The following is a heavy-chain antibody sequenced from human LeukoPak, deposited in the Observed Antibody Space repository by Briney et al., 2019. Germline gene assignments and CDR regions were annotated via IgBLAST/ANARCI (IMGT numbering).Heavy chain of an antibody. V-gene: IGHV4-34*01. D-gene: IGHD6-6*01. CDR1: GGSFSGYY. J-gene: IGHJ4*02. CDR3: ARRVHSSSLRYFDY. CDR2: INHSGST. Sequence: PSETLSLTCAVYGGSFSGYYWSWIRQPPGKGLEWIGEINHSGSTNYNPSLKSRVTISVDTSKNQFSLKLSSVTAADTAVYYCARRVHSSSLRYFDYWGQGTLVTVSS.